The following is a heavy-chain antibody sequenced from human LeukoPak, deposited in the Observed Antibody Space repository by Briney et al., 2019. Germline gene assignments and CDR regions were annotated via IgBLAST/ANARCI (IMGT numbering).Heavy chain of an antibody. V-gene: IGHV3-23*01. CDR1: GFTFSDYL. CDR3: AMALDY. J-gene: IGHJ4*02. CDR2: ISHSGSSI. Sequence: GGSLRLSCVASGFTFSDYLMNWVRQAPGKGLEWVSGISHSGSSIYYADSVKGRFTISRDNSKNTLYLQMDRLRVEDTAVYYCAMALDYWGQGTLVTVSS.